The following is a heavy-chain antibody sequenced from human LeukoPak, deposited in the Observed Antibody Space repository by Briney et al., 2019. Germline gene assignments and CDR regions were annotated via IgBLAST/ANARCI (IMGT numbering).Heavy chain of an antibody. CDR3: ASYGSGLDAFDI. CDR1: GGSFRGYY. Sequence: KASETLSLTCAVNGGSFRGYYWSWIGQPPGKGLKWIGEINHSGSTNYNPSLKSRVTISVDTSKNQFSLKLSSVTAADTAVYYCASYGSGLDAFDIWGQGTMVTVSS. D-gene: IGHD3-10*01. J-gene: IGHJ3*02. V-gene: IGHV4-34*01. CDR2: INHSGST.